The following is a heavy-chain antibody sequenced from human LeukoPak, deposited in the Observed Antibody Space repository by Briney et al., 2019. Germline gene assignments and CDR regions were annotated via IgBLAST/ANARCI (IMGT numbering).Heavy chain of an antibody. V-gene: IGHV1-69*13. CDR3: ARDRYYYDSRGRRRNWFDP. CDR2: IIPIFGTA. J-gene: IGHJ5*02. Sequence: SVKVSCKASGGTFSSYAISWVRQAPGQGLEWMGGIIPIFGTANYAQKFQGRVTITADESTSTAYMELSSLRSEDTAVYYCARDRYYYDSRGRRRNWFDPWGQGTLVTVSS. CDR1: GGTFSSYA. D-gene: IGHD3-22*01.